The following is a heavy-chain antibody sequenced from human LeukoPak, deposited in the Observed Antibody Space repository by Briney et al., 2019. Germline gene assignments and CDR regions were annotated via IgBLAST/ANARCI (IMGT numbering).Heavy chain of an antibody. J-gene: IGHJ6*02. Sequence: RGGAPEISWQGSGCGFTSYRIGWGRQLPGKGLEGMGIIYPGDSDTRYRPSFQGQVTISADKSISPAYLQWSSLKASDTAMYYCARGAPIFGANHWGQGTTVTVSS. V-gene: IGHV5-51*01. D-gene: IGHD3-3*01. CDR1: GCGFTSYR. CDR2: IYPGDSDT. CDR3: ARGAPIFGANH.